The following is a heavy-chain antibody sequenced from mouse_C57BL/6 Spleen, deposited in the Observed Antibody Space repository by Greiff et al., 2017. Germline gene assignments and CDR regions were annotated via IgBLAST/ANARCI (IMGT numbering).Heavy chain of an antibody. D-gene: IGHD2-5*01. CDR3: AREGTYYSNYGAFDY. CDR2: INPSNGGT. V-gene: IGHV1-53*01. J-gene: IGHJ2*01. Sequence: QVQLQQPGTELVKPGASVKLSCKASGYTFTSYWMHWVKQRPGQGLEWIGNINPSNGGTNYNEKFKSKATLTVDKSSSTAYMQLSSLTSEDSAVYYGAREGTYYSNYGAFDYWGQGTTLTVSS. CDR1: GYTFTSYW.